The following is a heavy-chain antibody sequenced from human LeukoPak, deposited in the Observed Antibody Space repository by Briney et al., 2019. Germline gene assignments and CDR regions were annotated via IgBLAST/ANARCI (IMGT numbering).Heavy chain of an antibody. CDR1: GDTFTRYG. CDR3: ARDFKRGYCSGGSCSDFDY. J-gene: IGHJ4*02. V-gene: IGHV1-18*01. D-gene: IGHD2-15*01. Sequence: ASVKVSCKASGDTFTRYGISWVRQAPGQGLEWMRWISAYNGDANYAQKVQGRVTMTTDTSTSTAYMELRSLRSDDTAVYYCARDFKRGYCSGGSCSDFDYWGQGTLVTVSS. CDR2: ISAYNGDA.